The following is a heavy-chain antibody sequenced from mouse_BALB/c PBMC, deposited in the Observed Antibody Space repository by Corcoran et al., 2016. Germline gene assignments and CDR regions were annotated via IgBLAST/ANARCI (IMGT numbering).Heavy chain of an antibody. D-gene: IGHD2-3*01. CDR3: ARTYYGYYSCCAY. CDR2: INTYTGEQ. Sequence: QIQLVQTGPELKKPGETVKISCKASGYTFTNYGMNWVKQAPGKGLKWMGWINTYTGEQTYADDFKGRFAFSLETSASTAYLQINNLKNEDMATYFCARTYYGYYSCCAYWGQGTLVTVSS. CDR1: GYTFTNYG. V-gene: IGHV9-1*02. J-gene: IGHJ3*01.